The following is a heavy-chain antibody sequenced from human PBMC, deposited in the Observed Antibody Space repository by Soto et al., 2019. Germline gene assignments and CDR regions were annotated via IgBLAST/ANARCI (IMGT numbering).Heavy chain of an antibody. J-gene: IGHJ6*02. V-gene: IGHV4-59*01. D-gene: IGHD2-2*01. Sequence: SETLSLTCTVSGGSISSYYWSWIRQPPGKGLEWIGYIYYSGSTNYNPSLKSRVTISVDTSKNQFSLKLSSVTAADTAVYYCARNVVPAAIRKYYYYYGMDVWGQGTTVTVSS. CDR1: GGSISSYY. CDR3: ARNVVPAAIRKYYYYYGMDV. CDR2: IYYSGST.